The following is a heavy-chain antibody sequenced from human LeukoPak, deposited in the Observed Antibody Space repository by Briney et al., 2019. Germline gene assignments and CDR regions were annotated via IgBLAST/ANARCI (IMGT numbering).Heavy chain of an antibody. Sequence: GGSLRPSCAASGFTFSSYAMSWVRQAPGKGLEWVSAISGSGGSTYYADSVKGRFTISRDNSKNTLYLQMNSLRAEDTAVYYCAKGRDIVVVVAATLDYYGMDVWGQGTTVTVSS. V-gene: IGHV3-23*01. D-gene: IGHD2-15*01. CDR1: GFTFSSYA. CDR3: AKGRDIVVVVAATLDYYGMDV. J-gene: IGHJ6*02. CDR2: ISGSGGST.